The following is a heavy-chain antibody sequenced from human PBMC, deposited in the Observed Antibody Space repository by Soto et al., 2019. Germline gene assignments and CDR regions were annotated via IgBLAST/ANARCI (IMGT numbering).Heavy chain of an antibody. V-gene: IGHV3-48*01. CDR2: ISGTGGTT. J-gene: IGHJ4*01. CDR3: AREEREYWVH. CDR1: GFIFSSYS. Sequence: EVQLVESGGGLVQPGGSLRLSCAASGFIFSSYSMTWVRQAPGKGLEWVAFISGTGGTTYYADSVKGRFTVSRDNAKDSLYLKMSSLSADDTAVYFCAREEREYWVHWGQGTLVSVSS. D-gene: IGHD2-15*01.